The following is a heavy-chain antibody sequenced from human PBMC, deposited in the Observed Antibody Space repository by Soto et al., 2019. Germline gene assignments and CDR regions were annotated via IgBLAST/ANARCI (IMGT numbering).Heavy chain of an antibody. CDR3: ARVGTTDYYYYGMDV. D-gene: IGHD1-7*01. V-gene: IGHV4-31*03. J-gene: IGHJ6*02. CDR2: IYYSGST. CDR1: GGSISSGGYY. Sequence: QVQLQESGPGLVKPSQTLSLTCTVSGGSISSGGYYWSWIRQHPGKGLEWIGYIYYSGSTYYNPSLKSRVTISVDTSKNQFSLKLSSVTAADTALYYCARVGTTDYYYYGMDVWGQGTTVTVSS.